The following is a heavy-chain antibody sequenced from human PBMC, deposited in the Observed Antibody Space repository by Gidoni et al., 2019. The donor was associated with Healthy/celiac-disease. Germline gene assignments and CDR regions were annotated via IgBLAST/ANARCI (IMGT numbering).Heavy chain of an antibody. CDR2: ISYDGSNK. J-gene: IGHJ4*02. Sequence: QVQRVESGGGVLQPGQPLRLSCAASGFTFSSYGMHWVRQAPGKGLEWVAVISYDGSNKYYADSVKGRFTISRDNSKNTLYLQMNSLRAEDTAVYYCAKLQWELPTPFDYWGQGTLVTVSS. CDR3: AKLQWELPTPFDY. D-gene: IGHD1-26*01. CDR1: GFTFSSYG. V-gene: IGHV3-30*18.